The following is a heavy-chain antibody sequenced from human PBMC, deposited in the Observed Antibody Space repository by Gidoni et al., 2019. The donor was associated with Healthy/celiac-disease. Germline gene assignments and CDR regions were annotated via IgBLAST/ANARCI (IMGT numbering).Heavy chain of an antibody. D-gene: IGHD3-22*01. CDR3: ARDYYYDSSGYYDAFDI. Sequence: QVQLVESGGGVVQPGRSLRLSCAASGFTFSSYGMHWVRQAPGKGLEWVAVIWYDGSNKYYADSVKGRFTISRDNSKNTLYLQMNSLRAEDTAVYYCARDYYYDSSGYYDAFDIWGQGTMVTVSS. CDR2: IWYDGSNK. CDR1: GFTFSSYG. J-gene: IGHJ3*02. V-gene: IGHV3-33*01.